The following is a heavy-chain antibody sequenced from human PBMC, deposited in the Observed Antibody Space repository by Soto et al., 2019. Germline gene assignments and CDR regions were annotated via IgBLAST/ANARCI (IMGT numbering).Heavy chain of an antibody. CDR2: VKPYSDGT. D-gene: IGHD3-22*01. CDR1: GYTFTDYY. CDR3: ARGPKDYYDSTEELDY. V-gene: IGHV1-2*02. J-gene: IGHJ4*02. Sequence: SVKVSCKASGYTFTDYYLHWVRQAPGQGLEWMGWVKPYSDGTKYAQRFQGRVTMTKDTSINTAYMALSRLRSDDTAIYYCARGPKDYYDSTEELDYWGQGTLVTVSS.